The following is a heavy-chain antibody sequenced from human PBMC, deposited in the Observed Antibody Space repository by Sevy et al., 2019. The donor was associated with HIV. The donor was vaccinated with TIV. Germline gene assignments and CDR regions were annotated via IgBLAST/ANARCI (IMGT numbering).Heavy chain of an antibody. J-gene: IGHJ4*02. V-gene: IGHV1-2*02. Sequence: ASVKVSCKASGYIFSGYYFYWVRQAPGQGLELMGWINPESGDTNYARKFQGRVTMTRDTSVTTAYMTLSRLKSNEKALYYCARGPLVSYYDFWKRAPDYWGQGTLVTVSS. CDR1: GYIFSGYY. CDR3: ARGPLVSYYDFWKRAPDY. D-gene: IGHD3-3*01. CDR2: INPESGDT.